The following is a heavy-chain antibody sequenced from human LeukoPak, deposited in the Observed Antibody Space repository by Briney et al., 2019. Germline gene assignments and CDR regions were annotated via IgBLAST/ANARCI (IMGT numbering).Heavy chain of an antibody. CDR3: ARRGTSGWAYYFDF. J-gene: IGHJ4*02. D-gene: IGHD6-19*01. CDR2: VYRSGST. V-gene: IGHV4-39*01. CDR1: GDSISCTSNY. Sequence: SETLSLTCDVCGDSISCTSNYWGWVRHLPGKGLEWIGSVYRSGSTYYNPSLKSRVTISVDTSKNQFTLNLTSVTAADTAVYHCARRGTSGWAYYFDFWGPGSLLTVSS.